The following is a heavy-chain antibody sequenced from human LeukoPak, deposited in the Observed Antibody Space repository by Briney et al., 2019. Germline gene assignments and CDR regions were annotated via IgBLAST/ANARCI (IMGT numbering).Heavy chain of an antibody. CDR3: ARTMVRGVPVGMGV. J-gene: IGHJ6*02. D-gene: IGHD3-10*01. Sequence: GASVKVSCKASGYTFTTYDINWVRLATGQGLEYMGWMNPDSGNTGYAQKFQGRITMTSTTSMNTFYLEVSSLRSEDTAIYYCARTMVRGVPVGMGVWGQGTTVIVSS. CDR2: MNPDSGNT. V-gene: IGHV1-8*01. CDR1: GYTFTTYD.